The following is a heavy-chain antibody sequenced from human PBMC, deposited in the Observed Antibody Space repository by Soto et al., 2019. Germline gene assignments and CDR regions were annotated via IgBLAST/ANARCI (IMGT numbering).Heavy chain of an antibody. CDR2: LKGDGSMT. CDR1: GFTFSTYW. J-gene: IGHJ4*02. D-gene: IGHD3-16*01. Sequence: EVQLVESGGGVVQPGESLRLSCTASGFTFSTYWMHWVRQAPGKGLVWLSRLKGDGSMTDYADSVKGRFTISRDNAENTLYLQMNGFGAEDTAIYYCARGGLYAYYQDNWGQGTLVTVSS. V-gene: IGHV3-74*01. CDR3: ARGGLYAYYQDN.